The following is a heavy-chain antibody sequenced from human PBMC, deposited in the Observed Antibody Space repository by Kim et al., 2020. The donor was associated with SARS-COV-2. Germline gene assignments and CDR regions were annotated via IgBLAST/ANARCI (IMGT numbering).Heavy chain of an antibody. CDR3: SSPGDDYGGLG. V-gene: IGHV3-73*01. CDR2: IKNKANKYAT. CDR1: GFTFSGSS. Sequence: GGSLRLSCVASGFTFSGSSMHWVRQASGKGLEWVGRIKNKANKYATAYAASVKGRFTISRDDSKNTAYLQMNSLKTEDTAVYYCSSPGDDYGGLGWGQGTLVTVSS. D-gene: IGHD4-17*01. J-gene: IGHJ4*02.